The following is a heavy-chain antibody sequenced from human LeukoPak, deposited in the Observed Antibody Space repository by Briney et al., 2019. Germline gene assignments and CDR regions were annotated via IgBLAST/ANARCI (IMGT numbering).Heavy chain of an antibody. J-gene: IGHJ6*02. CDR2: ISWNSGSI. CDR3: ARYCSSTSCAPAYYYYGMDV. V-gene: IGHV3-9*01. Sequence: GRSLRLSCAASGFTFDDYAMHWVRQAPGKGLAWVSRISWNSGSIGYADSVKGRFTISRDNAKNSLYLQMNSLRAEDTALYYCARYCSSTSCAPAYYYYGMDVWGQGTTVTVSS. CDR1: GFTFDDYA. D-gene: IGHD2-2*01.